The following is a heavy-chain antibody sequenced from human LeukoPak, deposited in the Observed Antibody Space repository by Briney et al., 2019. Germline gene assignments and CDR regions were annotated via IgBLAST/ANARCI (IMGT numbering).Heavy chain of an antibody. CDR1: GYTFTSYY. V-gene: IGHV1-46*01. J-gene: IGHJ4*02. CDR3: ARDLAYDSTGPGDY. D-gene: IGHD3-22*01. CDR2: INPTGGST. Sequence: GASVKVSCKASGYTFTSYYMHWVRQAPGQGLEWMGLINPTGGSTGYAQKFQGRVTMTRDMSTSTDYMELSSLRSEDTAIYYCARDLAYDSTGPGDYWGQGTLVTVSS.